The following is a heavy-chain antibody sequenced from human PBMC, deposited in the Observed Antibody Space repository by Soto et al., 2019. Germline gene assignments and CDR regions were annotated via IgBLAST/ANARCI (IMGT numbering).Heavy chain of an antibody. V-gene: IGHV1-69*13. Sequence: SVEVSCKASGGTFSSYAISWVRQAPGQGLEWMGGIIPIFGTANYAQKFQGRVTITADESTSTAYMELSSLRSEDTAVYYCAREILRDTIFGVVTGDPLFYYYYGIDVWGQGTTVTVYS. CDR3: AREILRDTIFGVVTGDPLFYYYYGIDV. CDR2: IIPIFGTA. D-gene: IGHD3-3*01. CDR1: GGTFSSYA. J-gene: IGHJ6*02.